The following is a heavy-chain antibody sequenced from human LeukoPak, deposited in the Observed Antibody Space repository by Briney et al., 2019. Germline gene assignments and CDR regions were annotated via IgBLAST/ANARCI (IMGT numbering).Heavy chain of an antibody. V-gene: IGHV3-33*01. J-gene: IGHJ4*02. CDR3: ARVQAIFLNFDY. D-gene: IGHD3-3*01. Sequence: GSPRLSCAAPGVTLSDYGMFWVPQTPGKGLEGGALIWYDRHKKIYQVSSQVKFPISRDNSQNTMYRQMNSLGAEDTAVYHCARVQAIFLNFDYWGQGTLDPLL. CDR2: IWYDRHKK. CDR1: GVTLSDYG.